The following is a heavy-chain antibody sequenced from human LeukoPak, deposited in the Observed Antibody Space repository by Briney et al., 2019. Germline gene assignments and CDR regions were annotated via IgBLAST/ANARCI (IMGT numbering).Heavy chain of an antibody. CDR2: IKGIGPTT. D-gene: IGHD3-16*01. CDR3: ARAGELRYMDV. Sequence: GGSLRLSCAASGFTFSSYWMSWVRQAPGKGLEWVSTIKGIGPTTYYADSLKGRFTISRDNAKNSLFLQMSSLRADDTAIYYCARAGELRYMDVWGKGTAVTVSS. V-gene: IGHV3-48*04. J-gene: IGHJ6*03. CDR1: GFTFSSYW.